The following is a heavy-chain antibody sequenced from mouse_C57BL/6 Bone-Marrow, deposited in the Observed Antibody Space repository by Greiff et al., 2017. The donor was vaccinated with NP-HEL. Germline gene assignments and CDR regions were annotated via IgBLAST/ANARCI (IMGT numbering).Heavy chain of an antibody. V-gene: IGHV14-4*01. J-gene: IGHJ2*01. CDR1: GFNIKDDY. Sequence: EVQLQQSGAELVRPGASVKLSCTASGFNIKDDYMHWVKQRPEQGLEWIGWIDPENGDTEYASKFQGKATITADTSSNTAYLQLRSLTSEDTAVYYCIHWDEGFDYWGQGTTLTVSS. CDR3: IHWDEGFDY. D-gene: IGHD4-1*01. CDR2: IDPENGDT.